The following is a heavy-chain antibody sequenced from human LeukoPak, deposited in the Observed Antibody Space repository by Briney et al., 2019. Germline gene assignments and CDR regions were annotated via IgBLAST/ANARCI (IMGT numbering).Heavy chain of an antibody. CDR3: ARGLSADPGWYFDL. CDR2: IFSSGST. V-gene: IGHV4-59*12. CDR1: GGSISGYY. J-gene: IGHJ2*01. D-gene: IGHD2-2*01. Sequence: PSETLSLTCTVSGGSISGYYWSWIRQPPGKGLEWIGYIFSSGSTNYNPSLKSRLTISIDTSASRFSLKLSSVTAADTAVYYCARGLSADPGWYFDLWGRGTLVTVSS.